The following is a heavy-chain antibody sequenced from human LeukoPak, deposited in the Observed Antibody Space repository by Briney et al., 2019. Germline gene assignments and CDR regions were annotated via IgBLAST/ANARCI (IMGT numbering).Heavy chain of an antibody. CDR3: ARFRYDTDDAFDI. CDR1: GGSFSDYY. D-gene: IGHD1-1*01. CDR2: INHSGGT. Sequence: PSETLSLTCSVFGGSFSDYYWAWIRQPPGKGLEWIGEINHSGGTNYIPSLKSRVTISVDTSKNQFSLNLNSVTAADTSVYYCARFRYDTDDAFDIWGQGTMVTVSS. J-gene: IGHJ3*02. V-gene: IGHV4-34*01.